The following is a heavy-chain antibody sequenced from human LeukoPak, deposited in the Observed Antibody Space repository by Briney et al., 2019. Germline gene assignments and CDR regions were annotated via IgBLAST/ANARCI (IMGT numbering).Heavy chain of an antibody. CDR2: IWYDGSNK. J-gene: IGHJ4*02. CDR3: ARPGVGSWCIDY. D-gene: IGHD6-13*01. CDR1: GFTFRSCG. Sequence: GGSLRLSCAASGFTFRSCGMHWVRQAPGKGLEWVAVIWYDGSNKYYADSVKGRFTISRDNSKNTLYLQMNSLRAEDTAVYYCARPGVGSWCIDYRGQGTLVTVSS. V-gene: IGHV3-33*01.